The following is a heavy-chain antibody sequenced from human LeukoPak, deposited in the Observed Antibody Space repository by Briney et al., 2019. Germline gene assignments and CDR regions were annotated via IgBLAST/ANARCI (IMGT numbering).Heavy chain of an antibody. J-gene: IGHJ3*02. CDR2: SYYSGST. D-gene: IGHD3-22*01. V-gene: IGHV4-59*01. CDR3: ARGRYYDSGGCYLNDAFDI. CDR1: GGSISTYY. Sequence: KPSETLSLTCTVSGGSISTYYWSWIRQPPGKGLEWIGYSYYSGSTNYNPSLKSRGTISVDTSKNQFSLKLSSVAPADTAVYYCARGRYYDSGGCYLNDAFDIWGQGTMVTVSS.